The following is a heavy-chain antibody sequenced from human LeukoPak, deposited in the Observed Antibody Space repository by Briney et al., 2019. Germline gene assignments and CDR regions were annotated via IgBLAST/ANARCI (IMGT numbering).Heavy chain of an antibody. J-gene: IGHJ3*02. CDR1: GFTFSSYS. CDR3: ARAGATISHWNWRNDAFDI. Sequence: GGSLRLSCAAYGFTFSSYSMNWVRQAPGKGLEWVSSISSSSSYIYYADSVKGRFTISRDNAKNSLYLQMNSLRAEDTAVYYCARAGATISHWNWRNDAFDIWGQGTMVTVSS. D-gene: IGHD1-26*01. V-gene: IGHV3-21*01. CDR2: ISSSSSYI.